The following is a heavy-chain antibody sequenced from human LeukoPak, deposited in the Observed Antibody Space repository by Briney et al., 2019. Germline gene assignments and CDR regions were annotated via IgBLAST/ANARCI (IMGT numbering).Heavy chain of an antibody. CDR2: ISSSSSYI. J-gene: IGHJ4*02. V-gene: IGHV3-21*01. CDR3: AREGVGDSSGNPDY. Sequence: GGSLRLSCAASGFTFSSYSMNWVRQAPGKGLEWVSSISSSSSYIYYADSVKGRFTISRDNAKNSLYLQMNSLRAEDTAVYYCAREGVGDSSGNPDYWGQGTLVTVSS. CDR1: GFTFSSYS. D-gene: IGHD3-22*01.